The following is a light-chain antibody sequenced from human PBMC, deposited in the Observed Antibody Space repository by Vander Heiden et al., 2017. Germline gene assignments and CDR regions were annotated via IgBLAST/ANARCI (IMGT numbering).Light chain of an antibody. J-gene: IGLJ3*02. CDR1: SSDVGSYNR. Sequence: SALTQPASVSWSPRQSITISCTGTSSDVGSYNRVSWYQQYPGKVPKLMIYDVSKRPSGVSNRFSGSKSGNAASLTICGDQAEDEADYCCGSYAGSSNAVFGGGTKLTVL. CDR2: DVS. CDR3: GSYAGSSNAV. V-gene: IGLV2-23*02.